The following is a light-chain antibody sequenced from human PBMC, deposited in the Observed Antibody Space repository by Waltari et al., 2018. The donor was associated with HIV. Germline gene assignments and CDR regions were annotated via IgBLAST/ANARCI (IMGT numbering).Light chain of an antibody. Sequence: QSALTQPASVSGSPGQSITLSCTETSSGVGNYNLVYWYQHYGGKAPKILIYEVTNRPAGISSRFSGSKSGKTASLTISYLQAEDEATYYCCSYGSSATFVVVGGGTRVTV. CDR3: CSYGSSATFVV. J-gene: IGLJ2*01. V-gene: IGLV2-23*02. CDR2: EVT. CDR1: SSGVGNYNL.